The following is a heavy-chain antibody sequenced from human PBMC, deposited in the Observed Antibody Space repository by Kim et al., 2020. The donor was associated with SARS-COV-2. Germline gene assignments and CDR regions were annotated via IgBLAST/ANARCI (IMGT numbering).Heavy chain of an antibody. D-gene: IGHD3-16*01. J-gene: IGHJ4*02. CDR3: AREGGGGLDY. V-gene: IGHV1-46*01. CDR2: INPSGGST. CDR1: GYTFTTYY. Sequence: ASVKVSCKASGYTFTTYYMHWVRQAPGQGLEWMGIINPSGGSTSSAQKFQGRVTMTRDTSTSTVYMELSSLRSEDTAVYYCAREGGGGLDYWGQGTLVTVSS.